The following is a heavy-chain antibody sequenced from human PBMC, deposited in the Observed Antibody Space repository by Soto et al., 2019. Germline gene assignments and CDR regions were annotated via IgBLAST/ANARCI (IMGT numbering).Heavy chain of an antibody. CDR1: GFTISSHG. V-gene: IGHV3-30*18. CDR3: ENDEGDSGCFGCFDY. Sequence: QVQLVESGGGVVQPGRSLRLSCAASGFTISSHGMHWVRQAPGKGLQWVAVVSDDGRNEYYADSVKGRFTISRDNSKNTLYLQLSMLRVEARAPDVCENDEGDSGCFGCFDYWGQGTLVTVSS. CDR2: VSDDGRNE. J-gene: IGHJ4*02. D-gene: IGHD2-21*01.